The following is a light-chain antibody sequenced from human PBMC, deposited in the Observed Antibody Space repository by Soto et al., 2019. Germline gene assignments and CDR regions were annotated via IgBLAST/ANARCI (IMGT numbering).Light chain of an antibody. CDR2: AAS. CDR1: QSISSY. Sequence: DIQMTQSPSSLSASVGDRVTITCRASQSISSYLNWYQQKPGKAPKLLLYAASSLQSGVPSRFSGSGSGTDVTLTISRLQPDDFATYYCEQSYSTPPFSFGPGTKVDIK. V-gene: IGKV1-39*01. J-gene: IGKJ3*01. CDR3: EQSYSTPPFS.